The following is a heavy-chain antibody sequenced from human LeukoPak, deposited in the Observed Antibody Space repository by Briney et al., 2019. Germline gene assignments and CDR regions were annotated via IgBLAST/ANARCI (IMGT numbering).Heavy chain of an antibody. Sequence: ASVKVSCKASGYTFTGYYKHWVRQAPGQGLEWMGWINPNSGGTNYAQKFQGRVTMTRDTSISTAYMELSRLRSDDTAMYYCARRTQLLSFGSWGQGTLVTVSS. V-gene: IGHV1-2*02. CDR1: GYTFTGYY. J-gene: IGHJ4*02. D-gene: IGHD2-2*01. CDR2: INPNSGGT. CDR3: ARRTQLLSFGS.